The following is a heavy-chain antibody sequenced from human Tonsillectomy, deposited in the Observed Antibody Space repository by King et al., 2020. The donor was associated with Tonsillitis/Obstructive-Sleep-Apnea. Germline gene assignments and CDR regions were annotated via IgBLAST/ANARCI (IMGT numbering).Heavy chain of an antibody. V-gene: IGHV4-34*01. D-gene: IGHD3-3*01. J-gene: IGHJ3*01. CDR3: VREITTDGFDV. CDR2: IDHSGST. CDR1: GGSFSGYY. Sequence: VQLQQWGAGLLKPSETLSLICAGNGGSFSGYYWRWLRQPPGKGLEWIGEIDHSGSTNYNPSLKSRVTISADTSKTQFSLKLSSVTAADTAVYYCVREITTDGFDVWGPGTMVIVSS.